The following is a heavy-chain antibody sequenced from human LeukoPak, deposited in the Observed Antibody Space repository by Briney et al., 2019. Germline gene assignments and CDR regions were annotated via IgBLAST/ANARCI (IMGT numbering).Heavy chain of an antibody. J-gene: IGHJ3*02. CDR2: INHSGST. D-gene: IGHD7-27*01. CDR3: ARGPTGDDAFDI. CDR1: GGSFSGYY. V-gene: IGHV4-34*01. Sequence: SETLSLACAVYGGSFSGYYWSWIRQPPGKGLEWIGEINHSGSTNYNPSLKSRVTISVDTSKNQFSLKLSSVTAADTAVYYCARGPTGDDAFDIWGQGTMVTVSS.